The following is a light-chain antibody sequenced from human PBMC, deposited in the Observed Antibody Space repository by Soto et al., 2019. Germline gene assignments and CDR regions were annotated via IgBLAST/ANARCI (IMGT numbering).Light chain of an antibody. Sequence: IVLTQSPGTLSLSPGERTTLSWRASQSISRYLAWYQQKPGQAPRLLIYGASGRATGIPDRFSGSGPGTDFTLTISRLEPEDLAVYYCQQYGSSPLWTFGQGTKV. CDR3: QQYGSSPLWT. J-gene: IGKJ1*01. CDR1: QSISRY. V-gene: IGKV3-20*01. CDR2: GAS.